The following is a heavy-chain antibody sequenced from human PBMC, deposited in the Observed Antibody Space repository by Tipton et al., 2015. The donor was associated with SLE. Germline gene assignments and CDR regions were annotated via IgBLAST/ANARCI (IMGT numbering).Heavy chain of an antibody. Sequence: QLVQSGAEVKKPGSSVKVSCKASGGTFSSYAISWVRQAPGQGLEWMGRIIPIFGTANYAQKFQGRLTMTTDTSTSTAYMELRSLRSDDTAVYYCARGGGNSGDWFDPWGQGTLVTVSS. D-gene: IGHD4-23*01. J-gene: IGHJ5*02. CDR3: ARGGGNSGDWFDP. V-gene: IGHV1-69*06. CDR2: IIPIFGTA. CDR1: GGTFSSYA.